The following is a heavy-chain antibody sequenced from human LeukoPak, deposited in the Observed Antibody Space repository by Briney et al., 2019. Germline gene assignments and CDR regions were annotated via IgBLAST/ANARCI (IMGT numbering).Heavy chain of an antibody. CDR1: GFTFSSYA. V-gene: IGHV3-30*04. CDR3: ARAGGLVYYDSSGYYPMGAFDI. D-gene: IGHD3-22*01. Sequence: PGRSLRLSCAASGFTFSSYAMHWVRQAPGKGLEWVAVISYDGSKKYYADSVKGRFTISRDNAKNSLYLQMNSLRAEDTAVYYCARAGGLVYYDSSGYYPMGAFDIWGQGTMVTVSS. J-gene: IGHJ3*02. CDR2: ISYDGSKK.